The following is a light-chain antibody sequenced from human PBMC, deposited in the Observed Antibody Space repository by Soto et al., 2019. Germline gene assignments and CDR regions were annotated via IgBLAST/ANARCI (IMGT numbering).Light chain of an antibody. CDR3: QAYDYSLTASV. V-gene: IGLV1-44*01. J-gene: IGLJ3*02. Sequence: QSVLTQPPSVSGTPGQRVTISCSGSRSNIGGNAVTWYQQVPGTAPKLLIYANDQRPSGISDRFSGSKSSTSASLAISGLQSEDEADYYCQAYDYSLTASVFGGGTKLTVL. CDR1: RSNIGGNA. CDR2: AND.